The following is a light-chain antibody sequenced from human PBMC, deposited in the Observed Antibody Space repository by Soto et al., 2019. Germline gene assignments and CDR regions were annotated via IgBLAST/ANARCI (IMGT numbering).Light chain of an antibody. CDR1: QGINNF. CDR3: QKYNSAPRT. V-gene: IGKV1-27*01. J-gene: IGKJ1*01. Sequence: DIQMTQSPSSLSASIGDRVTITCRARQGINNFLAWYQQRPGRAPQLLIYAASALHSGVPSRFSGSGSGTDFTLTISSLQPDDVGTYYCQKYNSAPRTFGQGTKVEIK. CDR2: AAS.